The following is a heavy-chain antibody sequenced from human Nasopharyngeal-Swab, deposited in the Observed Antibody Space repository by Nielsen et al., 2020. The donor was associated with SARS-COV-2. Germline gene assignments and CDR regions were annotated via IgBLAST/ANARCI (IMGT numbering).Heavy chain of an antibody. CDR3: AKHDSTYYYGSGSPFDY. J-gene: IGHJ4*02. V-gene: IGHV3-7*03. CDR1: GFTFSSYW. Sequence: GVLKISCAASGFTFSSYWMSWVRQAPGKGLEWVANIKQDGSEKYYVDSVKGRFTISRDNSKNTLYLQMNSLRAEDTAVYYCAKHDSTYYYGSGSPFDYWGQGTLVTVSS. CDR2: IKQDGSEK. D-gene: IGHD3-10*01.